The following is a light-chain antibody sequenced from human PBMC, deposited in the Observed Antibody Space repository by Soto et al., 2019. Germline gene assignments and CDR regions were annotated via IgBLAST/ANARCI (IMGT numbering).Light chain of an antibody. V-gene: IGLV1-51*01. CDR2: DDD. CDR1: SSNIGGNS. Sequence: SVLTRPPSVSAAPGQKVTISCSGSSSNIGGNSVSWYQQLPGTAPKLLIYDDDKRPSGIPDRFSGSKSGTSATLGITGFQTGDEADYYCGSWDSSLSAYVFATGTKVTVL. J-gene: IGLJ1*01. CDR3: GSWDSSLSAYV.